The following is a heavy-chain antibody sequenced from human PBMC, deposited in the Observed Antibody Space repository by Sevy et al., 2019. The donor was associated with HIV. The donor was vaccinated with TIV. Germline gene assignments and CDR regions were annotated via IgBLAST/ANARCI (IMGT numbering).Heavy chain of an antibody. CDR1: GGTFSSYA. D-gene: IGHD6-19*01. Sequence: ASVKVSCKASGGTFSSYAISWVRQAPGQGLEWMGGIIPIFGTANYAQKFQGRVTITADESTSTAYMELSRLRSEDTAVYYCARGTSRGGIAVAGGLVDYFQHWGQGTLVTVSS. CDR2: IIPIFGTA. J-gene: IGHJ1*01. CDR3: ARGTSRGGIAVAGGLVDYFQH. V-gene: IGHV1-69*13.